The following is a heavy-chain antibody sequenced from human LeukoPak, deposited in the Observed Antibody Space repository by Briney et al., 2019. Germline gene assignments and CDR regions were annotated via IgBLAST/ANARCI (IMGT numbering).Heavy chain of an antibody. D-gene: IGHD6-6*01. J-gene: IGHJ4*02. CDR3: ARVAPYSSSPDY. CDR2: MNPNSGNT. Sequence: ASVKVSCKASGYTFTSYDIYWVRQATGQGLEWMGWMNPNSGNTGHAQKFQGRVTMTRNTSISTAYMELSSLRSEDTAVYYCARVAPYSSSPDYWGQGTLVTVSS. CDR1: GYTFTSYD. V-gene: IGHV1-8*01.